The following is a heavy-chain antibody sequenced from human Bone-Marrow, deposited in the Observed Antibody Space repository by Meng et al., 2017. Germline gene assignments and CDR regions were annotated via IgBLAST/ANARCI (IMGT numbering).Heavy chain of an antibody. V-gene: IGHV3-66*02. CDR3: ARELYYDSSGYYGGSWFDP. D-gene: IGHD3-22*01. J-gene: IGHJ5*02. Sequence: GGSLRLSCAASGFTVSSNYMSWVRQAPGKGLEWVSVIYSGGSTYYADSVKGRFTISRDNSKNTLYLQMNSLRAEDTAVYYCARELYYDSSGYYGGSWFDPWGQGTLVTVS. CDR1: GFTVSSNY. CDR2: IYSGGST.